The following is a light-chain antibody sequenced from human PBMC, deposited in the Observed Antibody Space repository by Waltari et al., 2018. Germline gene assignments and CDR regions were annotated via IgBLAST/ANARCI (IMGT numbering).Light chain of an antibody. V-gene: IGLV2-23*01. CDR3: GAYVTGSTLV. Sequence: WYQKNPGKAPQLTCYESNKRPSGISNRFSDSKSGITASLTISGIQVEDEADYDCGAYVTGSTLVIGGGTRLTVL. J-gene: IGLJ2*01. CDR2: ESN.